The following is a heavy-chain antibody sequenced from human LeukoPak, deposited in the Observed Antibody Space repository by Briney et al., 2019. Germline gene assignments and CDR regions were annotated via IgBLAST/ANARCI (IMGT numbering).Heavy chain of an antibody. J-gene: IGHJ4*02. CDR3: ARAPGGYSYGTPNFDY. D-gene: IGHD5-18*01. Sequence: GSLRLSCTASGFTFSTYSMNWVRQAPGRGLEWVSYISGSSSSSDGGAIYYADSVKGRFTISRDNAKNSLYLQMNSLRAEDTAVYYCARAPGGYSYGTPNFDYWGQGTLVTVSS. V-gene: IGHV3-48*04. CDR2: ISGSSSSSDGGAI. CDR1: GFTFSTYS.